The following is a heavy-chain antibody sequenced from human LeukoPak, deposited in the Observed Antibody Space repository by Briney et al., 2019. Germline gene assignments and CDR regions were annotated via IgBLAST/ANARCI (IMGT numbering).Heavy chain of an antibody. Sequence: GGSLRLSCAASGFTFSNAWMSWVRQAPGKGLEWVGRIKSKTDGGTTDYAAPVKGRFTISRDDSKNTLYLQMNSLKTEDTAVYYYTTNILTGYYDFDYWGQGTLVTVSS. V-gene: IGHV3-15*01. CDR2: IKSKTDGGTT. CDR3: TTNILTGYYDFDY. CDR1: GFTFSNAW. D-gene: IGHD3-9*01. J-gene: IGHJ4*02.